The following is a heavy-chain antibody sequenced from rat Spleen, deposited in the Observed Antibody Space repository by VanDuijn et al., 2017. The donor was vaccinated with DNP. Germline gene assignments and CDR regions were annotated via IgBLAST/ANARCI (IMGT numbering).Heavy chain of an antibody. V-gene: IGHV5-22*01. Sequence: EVQLVESGGGLVQPGRSLKLSCAASGFTVSDYYMAWIRQAPKKGLECVAYISYHGGSTYYGDSVKGRFTISRDNAKSTLYLQMNSLRSEDMATYYCARWGGDYFDYWGQGVMVTVSS. CDR3: ARWGGDYFDY. CDR1: GFTVSDYY. CDR2: ISYHGGST. J-gene: IGHJ2*01.